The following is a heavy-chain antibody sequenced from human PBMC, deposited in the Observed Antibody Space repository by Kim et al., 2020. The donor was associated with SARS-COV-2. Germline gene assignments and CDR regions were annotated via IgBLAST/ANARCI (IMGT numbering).Heavy chain of an antibody. Sequence: KVRFTISRDNSKNTLYLQMNSLRAEETAVYYCAKDVLSGGNGYYYYGMDVWGQGTTVTVSS. D-gene: IGHD2-15*01. J-gene: IGHJ6*02. CDR3: AKDVLSGGNGYYYYGMDV. V-gene: IGHV3-23*01.